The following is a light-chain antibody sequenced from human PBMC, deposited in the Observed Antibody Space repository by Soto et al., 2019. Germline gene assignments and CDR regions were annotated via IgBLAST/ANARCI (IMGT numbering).Light chain of an antibody. CDR1: QSVRSN. V-gene: IGKV3-15*01. J-gene: IGKJ5*01. Sequence: EIVMTQSPATLSVSPWERATVSCRASQSVRSNLAWYQQKPGQAPRLLIYGASTRATGIPARFSGSGSGTEFTLTISRLEPEDYAVYYCQQYGSSPITFGQGTRLEIK. CDR3: QQYGSSPIT. CDR2: GAS.